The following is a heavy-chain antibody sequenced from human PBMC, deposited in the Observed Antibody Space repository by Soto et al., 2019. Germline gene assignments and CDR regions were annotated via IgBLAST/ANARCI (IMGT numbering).Heavy chain of an antibody. D-gene: IGHD1-26*01. V-gene: IGHV4-39*02. CDR1: GGSISSSSYY. Sequence: SETLSLTCTVSGGSISSSSYYWGWIRQPPGKGLEWIGSIYYSGSTYYNPSLKSRVTISVDTSKNHFSLKLSSVTAADTAVYYCATQEVGGSYVYTFDPWGQGTLVTVS. CDR2: IYYSGST. J-gene: IGHJ5*02. CDR3: ATQEVGGSYVYTFDP.